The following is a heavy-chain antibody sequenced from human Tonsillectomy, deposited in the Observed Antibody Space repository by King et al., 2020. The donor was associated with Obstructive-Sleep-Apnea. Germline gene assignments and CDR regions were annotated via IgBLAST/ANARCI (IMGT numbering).Heavy chain of an antibody. CDR2: INDTGRT. CDR1: GESFSGYY. D-gene: IGHD1-26*01. V-gene: IGHV4-34*01. Sequence: VQLQQWGAGLLEPSETLSLTCAVYGESFSGYYWTWVRQPPGKGLEWIGEINDTGRTNYNPSLKSRVTLSLDTSNKQISLKLSSVTAADTAVYYCARAVGATAFDIWGQGIMVTVSS. CDR3: ARAVGATAFDI. J-gene: IGHJ3*02.